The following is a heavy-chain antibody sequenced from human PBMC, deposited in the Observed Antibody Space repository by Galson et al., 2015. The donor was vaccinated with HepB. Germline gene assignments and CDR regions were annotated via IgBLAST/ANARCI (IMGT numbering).Heavy chain of an antibody. CDR3: AREGGDSYYDFWSGINNWFDP. CDR1: GGSISSYY. D-gene: IGHD3-3*01. CDR2: IYYSGST. V-gene: IGHV4-59*01. J-gene: IGHJ5*02. Sequence: TLSLTCTVSGGSISSYYWSWIRQPPGKGLEWIGYIYYSGSTNYNPSFKSRVTISVDTSKNQFSLKLSSVTAADTAVYYCAREGGDSYYDFWSGINNWFDPWGQGTLVTVSS.